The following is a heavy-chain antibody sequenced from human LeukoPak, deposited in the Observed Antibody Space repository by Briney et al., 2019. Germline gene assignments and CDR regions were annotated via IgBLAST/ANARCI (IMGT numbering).Heavy chain of an antibody. J-gene: IGHJ6*02. V-gene: IGHV3-7*01. D-gene: IGHD3-3*01. CDR2: IKQDGSEK. CDR1: GFTFSSYA. Sequence: GGSLRLSCAASGFTFSSYAMSWVRQAPGKGLEWVANIKQDGSEKYYVDSVKGRFTISRDNAKNSLYLQMNSLRAEDTAVYYCARDTHENYDFWSGFRESYYYGMDVWGQGTTVTVSS. CDR3: ARDTHENYDFWSGFRESYYYGMDV.